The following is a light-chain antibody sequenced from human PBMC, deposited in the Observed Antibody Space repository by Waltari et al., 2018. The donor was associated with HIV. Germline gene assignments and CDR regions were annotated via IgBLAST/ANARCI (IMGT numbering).Light chain of an antibody. Sequence: QSALTQPASVSGSPGQSITIPCTGTCSDVGNDNIVTGYQQHASKATKLMIYEGIKRPSGFPNRSSGSKSRNTASLTIAGLQAEDEAYYYCCSYGGSSNWVFGGGTKLTVL. V-gene: IGLV2-23*01. J-gene: IGLJ3*02. CDR1: CSDVGNDNI. CDR3: CSYGGSSNWV. CDR2: EGI.